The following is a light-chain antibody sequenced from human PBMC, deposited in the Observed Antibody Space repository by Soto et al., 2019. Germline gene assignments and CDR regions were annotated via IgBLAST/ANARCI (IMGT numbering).Light chain of an antibody. J-gene: IGKJ2*01. CDR1: QRVSSSSY. V-gene: IGKV3-20*01. CDR2: GAS. Sequence: EIVLTQSPGTLSLSPGERATLSCRASQRVSSSSYLACYQQKPGHAPRLLIYGASSRATGIPDRFSGSGSATDVTLTLSRLENEELSVYYSQQSGSSPSYTFGQATKLEIK. CDR3: QQSGSSPSYT.